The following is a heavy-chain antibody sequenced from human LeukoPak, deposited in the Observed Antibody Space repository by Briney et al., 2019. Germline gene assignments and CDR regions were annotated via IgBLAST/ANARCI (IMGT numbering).Heavy chain of an antibody. D-gene: IGHD6-6*01. V-gene: IGHV4-34*01. CDR1: GGSFSGYY. CDR2: INHSGST. CDR3: ARGRDIAAN. J-gene: IGHJ4*02. Sequence: PSGTLSLTCAVYGGSFSGYYWSWIRQPPGKGLEWIGEINHSGSTNYNPSIKSRVTISVDTSKNQYSPKLSSGTAADTAVYYCARGRDIAANWGQGTLVTVSS.